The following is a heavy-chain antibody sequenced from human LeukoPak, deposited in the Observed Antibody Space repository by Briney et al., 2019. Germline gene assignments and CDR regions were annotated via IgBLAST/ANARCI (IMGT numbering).Heavy chain of an antibody. CDR2: ISSSSTTI. D-gene: IGHD3-22*01. CDR3: AKDVYYGSEGAIDI. V-gene: IGHV3-48*01. Sequence: TGGSLRLSCAASGFTFSSYNMNWVRQAPGKGLEWVSYISSSSTTIYYADSVKGRFTISRDNAKNSLYLQMNSLRAEDTAVYYCAKDVYYGSEGAIDIWGQGTMVTVPS. CDR1: GFTFSSYN. J-gene: IGHJ3*02.